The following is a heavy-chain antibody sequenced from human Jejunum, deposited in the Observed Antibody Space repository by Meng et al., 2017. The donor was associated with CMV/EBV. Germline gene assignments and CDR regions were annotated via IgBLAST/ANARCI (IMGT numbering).Heavy chain of an antibody. J-gene: IGHJ1*01. V-gene: IGHV3-23*01. CDR1: FSFSIYA. CDR2: VSCSGDST. D-gene: IGHD3-22*01. CDR3: AKDLVWTYDSTTPKEY. Sequence: FSFSIYAMSWFRQAPGKGLGWISAVSCSGDSTFYADSVKGRFTISRDNSKSTMHLQMNGLRAEDTAVYYCAKDLVWTYDSTTPKEYWGQGTLVTVSS.